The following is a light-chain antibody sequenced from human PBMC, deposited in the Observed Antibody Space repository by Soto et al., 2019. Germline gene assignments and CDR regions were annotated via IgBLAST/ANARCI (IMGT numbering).Light chain of an antibody. Sequence: QSVLTQPPSVSGAPGQTVTISCTGSSSNIGAGYDVHCYQQFPGTAPKLLIYGNTNRPSGVPDRFSGSKSGTSASLAITGLQAEDEAEYYCQSSDTSLRVSLFGGGTKLTVL. CDR3: QSSDTSLRVSL. CDR2: GNT. J-gene: IGLJ2*01. V-gene: IGLV1-40*01. CDR1: SSNIGAGYD.